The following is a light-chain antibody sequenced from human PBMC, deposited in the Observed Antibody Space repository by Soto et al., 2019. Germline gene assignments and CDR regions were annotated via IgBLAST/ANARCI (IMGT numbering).Light chain of an antibody. J-gene: IGLJ2*01. V-gene: IGLV2-14*01. Sequence: QSALTQPAAVSGSPGQSITISCTGTSSDVGGYNYVSWYQQHPGKAPKLMIYDVSNRPSGVSNRFSGSKSGNTASLTISGLPAEDEADYYCSSYTSSSTVVFGGETKLTVL. CDR1: SSDVGGYNY. CDR2: DVS. CDR3: SSYTSSSTVV.